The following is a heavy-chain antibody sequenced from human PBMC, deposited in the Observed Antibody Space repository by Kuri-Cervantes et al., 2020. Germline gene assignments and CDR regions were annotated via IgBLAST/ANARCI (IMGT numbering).Heavy chain of an antibody. CDR1: GGSISSGGYY. CDR2: IYYSGST. Sequence: SETLSLTCTVSGGSISSGGYYWSWIRQHPGKGLEWIGYIYYSGSTYYNPSLKSRVTISVDKSKNQFSLKLSSVTAADTAVYYCARDSSGAFDIWGQGTMVTVSS. J-gene: IGHJ3*02. V-gene: IGHV4-31*03. D-gene: IGHD6-6*01. CDR3: ARDSSGAFDI.